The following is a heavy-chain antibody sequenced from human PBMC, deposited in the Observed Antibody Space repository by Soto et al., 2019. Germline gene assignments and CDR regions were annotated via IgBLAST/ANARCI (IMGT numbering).Heavy chain of an antibody. J-gene: IGHJ4*02. V-gene: IGHV1-46*03. Sequence: QVQLGQSGAEVKKPGASVKVSCKAAGYTFTSYYMHWVRQAPGQGLEWMGIINPSGGSTSYAQKFQGRVTMTRDKYTSTVYMELSSLRCEDTAVYYCARAPQPPPNCQLDYWGQGTLVTVSS. CDR3: ARAPQPPPNCQLDY. CDR2: INPSGGST. D-gene: IGHD7-27*01. CDR1: GYTFTSYY.